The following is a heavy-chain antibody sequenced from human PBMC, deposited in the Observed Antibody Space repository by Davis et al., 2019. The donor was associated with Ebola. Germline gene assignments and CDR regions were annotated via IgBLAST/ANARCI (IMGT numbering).Heavy chain of an antibody. J-gene: IGHJ6*04. CDR2: IYYSGNT. CDR3: ARGDDYPFYMDV. CDR1: GGSISSYY. V-gene: IGHV4-59*01. D-gene: IGHD3-16*01. Sequence: SETLSLTCTVSGGSISSYYWSWIRQPPGKGLEWIGYIYYSGNTNYNPSLKSRVTISVDTSKSQFSLKLSSVTAADTAAYYCARGDDYPFYMDVWGKGTPVTVSS.